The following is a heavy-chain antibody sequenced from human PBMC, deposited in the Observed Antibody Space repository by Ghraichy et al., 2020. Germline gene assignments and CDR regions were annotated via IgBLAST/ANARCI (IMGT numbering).Heavy chain of an antibody. J-gene: IGHJ4*01. D-gene: IGHD1-26*01. CDR2: VNHSGSS. V-gene: IGHV4-34*01. CDR1: GGSFPGYY. Sequence: SETLYLTCTASGGSFPGYYWGWVRQTPGQGLEWIGEVNHSGSSNYNPSLRGRATISLHTSQAQFSLTLHSVTAADTGIYYCTRARGWELLVDYWGHGTSVTVSS. CDR3: TRARGWELLVDY.